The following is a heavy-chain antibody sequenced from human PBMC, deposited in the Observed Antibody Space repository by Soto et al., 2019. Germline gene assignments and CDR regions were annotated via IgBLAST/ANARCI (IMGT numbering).Heavy chain of an antibody. V-gene: IGHV4-31*03. D-gene: IGHD2-15*01. CDR3: ARRYGGNFDY. CDR1: GGSISSGGYY. CDR2: IYYSGST. J-gene: IGHJ4*02. Sequence: PSETLSLSCTVSGGSISSGGYYGSWIRQHPGKGLEWVGYIYYSGSTYYNPSLKSRVTISVDTSKNQFSLKLSSVTAADTAVYYCARRYGGNFDYWGQGTLVTVSS.